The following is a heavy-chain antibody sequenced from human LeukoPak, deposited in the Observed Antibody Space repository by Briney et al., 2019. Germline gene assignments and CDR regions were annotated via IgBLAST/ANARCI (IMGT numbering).Heavy chain of an antibody. Sequence: GGSLRLSCAASGFSFSTYGMHWVRQAPGKGLEWLAFIPYDGSNKYYADSVKGRFTISRDNSKNTLYLQMNSLRAEDTAVYHCAEFRHKPDDAFDIWGQGTMVTVSS. CDR3: AEFRHKPDDAFDI. D-gene: IGHD1-14*01. J-gene: IGHJ3*02. CDR1: GFSFSTYG. CDR2: IPYDGSNK. V-gene: IGHV3-30*02.